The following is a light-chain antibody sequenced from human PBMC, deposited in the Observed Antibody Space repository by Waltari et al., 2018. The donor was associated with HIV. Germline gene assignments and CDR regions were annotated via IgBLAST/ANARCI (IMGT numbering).Light chain of an antibody. CDR3: TSYAGSDNLML. V-gene: IGLV2-8*01. CDR2: EVY. J-gene: IGLJ2*01. CDR1: SNDVGPYDY. Sequence: QSALTQPPTASGSPGQSVTISCSGTSNDVGPYDYVSWYQQHPDKAPRLIIYEVYKRPSGVPARYAASNSGNTASLTVSGLQAEDEADYYCTSYAGSDNLMLFGGGTKVTVL.